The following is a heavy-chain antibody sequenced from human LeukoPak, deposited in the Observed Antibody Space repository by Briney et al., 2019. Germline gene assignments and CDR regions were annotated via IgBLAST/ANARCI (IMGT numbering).Heavy chain of an antibody. J-gene: IGHJ5*02. Sequence: SETLSLTCTVSGGSISSYYWSWIRQPPGKGLEWIGYIYYNGSTNYNPSLKSQVTISVDTAKSQFALKLSSVTAADTAVYYCARLTHNWFDPWGQGTLVTVSS. V-gene: IGHV4-59*08. CDR3: ARLTHNWFDP. CDR2: IYYNGST. CDR1: GGSISSYY.